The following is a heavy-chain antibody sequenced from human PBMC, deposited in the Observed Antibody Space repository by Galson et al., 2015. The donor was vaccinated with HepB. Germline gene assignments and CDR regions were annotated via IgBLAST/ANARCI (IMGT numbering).Heavy chain of an antibody. CDR3: ATDRSGSYHF. CDR1: GGSISSSVDY. V-gene: IGHV4-39*06. Sequence: SETLSLTCTVSGGSISSSVDYWGWIRQPPGKGLEWIGTIYFSGSTYYNPSLKGRVTMSVDTSKRQFALKLTSVTAADTAVYYCATDRSGSYHFWGQGALVTVSS. CDR2: IYFSGST. J-gene: IGHJ4*02. D-gene: IGHD1-26*01.